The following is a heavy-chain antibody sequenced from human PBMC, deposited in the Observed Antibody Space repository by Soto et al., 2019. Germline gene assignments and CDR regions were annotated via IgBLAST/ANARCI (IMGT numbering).Heavy chain of an antibody. CDR1: GFTFSSHW. D-gene: IGHD3-3*01. J-gene: IGHJ6*03. CDR2: INRDGSNT. V-gene: IGHV3-74*01. Sequence: EVQLVESGGGLVQPGGSLRLSCAASGFTFSSHWMHWVRQAPGKGLVWVSRINRDGSNTSYADSVKGRSTISRDNAKNTRYLEMHSLRAEDTAVYYCARDNYDFWSGVFYYYIDVWGKGTTVTVSS. CDR3: ARDNYDFWSGVFYYYIDV.